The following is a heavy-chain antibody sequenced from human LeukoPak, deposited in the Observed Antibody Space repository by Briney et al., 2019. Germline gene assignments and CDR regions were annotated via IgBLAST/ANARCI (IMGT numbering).Heavy chain of an antibody. V-gene: IGHV1-18*01. CDR3: ATATTGEFDY. D-gene: IGHD4-17*01. J-gene: IGHJ4*02. CDR2: ISPDNGNT. CDR1: GYSFTRHG. Sequence: ASVKVSCKASGYSFTRHGLNWVRQAPGQGLEWIGWISPDNGNTNNAQKVQGRITMTMDRSTSTVYMELRSLRSDDTAVYYCATATTGEFDYWGQGSLVTVSS.